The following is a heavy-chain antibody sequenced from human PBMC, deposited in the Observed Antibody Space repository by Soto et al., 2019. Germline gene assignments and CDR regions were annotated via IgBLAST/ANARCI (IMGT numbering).Heavy chain of an antibody. J-gene: IGHJ4*02. Sequence: PSQTLSLTCTVSGGSISSYYWSWIRQLPGKGLEWNGYIYYSGSTNYNPSLKRRVTISVDTSKNQFSLKWRSLTAADTAVYYCARYDDSSGYSRGQYYFDYWGQGTLVTVSS. D-gene: IGHD3-22*01. CDR1: GGSISSYY. CDR2: IYYSGST. V-gene: IGHV4-59*01. CDR3: ARYDDSSGYSRGQYYFDY.